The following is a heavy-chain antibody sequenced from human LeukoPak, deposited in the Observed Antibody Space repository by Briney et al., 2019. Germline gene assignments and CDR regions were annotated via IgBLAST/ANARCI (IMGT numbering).Heavy chain of an antibody. Sequence: GGSLRLSCAASGFTFSSYALSWVRQTPEKGLEWVSAISGSGDSTYYANSVKGRVTISRDNSMNTLFLQMNSLRAEDTAVYYCARDNGGYNYDFWGQGTLVTVSS. CDR1: GFTFSSYA. V-gene: IGHV3-23*01. CDR3: ARDNGGYNYDF. D-gene: IGHD5-24*01. CDR2: ISGSGDST. J-gene: IGHJ4*02.